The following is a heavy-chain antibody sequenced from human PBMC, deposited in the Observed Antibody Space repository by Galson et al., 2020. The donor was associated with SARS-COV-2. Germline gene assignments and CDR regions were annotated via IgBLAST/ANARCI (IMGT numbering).Heavy chain of an antibody. CDR2: ISSSGSTI. V-gene: IGHV3-11*01. J-gene: IGHJ6*02. D-gene: IGHD6-19*01. CDR3: ARDLVASRPSSGWVYYYYGMDV. CDR1: GFTFSDYY. Sequence: GESLKISCAASGFTFSDYYMSWIRQAPGKGLEWVSYISSSGSTIYYADSVKGRFTISRDNAKNSLYLQMNSLRAEDTAVYYCARDLVASRPSSGWVYYYYGMDVWGQGTTVTVSS.